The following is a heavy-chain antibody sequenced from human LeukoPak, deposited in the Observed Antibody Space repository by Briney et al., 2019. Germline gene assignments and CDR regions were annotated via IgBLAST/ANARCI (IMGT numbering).Heavy chain of an antibody. CDR3: AKDRVACTTRCYTTRGHYNSLDV. J-gene: IGHJ6*01. V-gene: IGHV3-30*18. CDR2: ISSGGTTQ. D-gene: IGHD2-2*01. CDR1: GFTFSTYG. Sequence: GGSLRLSCAASGFTFSTYGVHWVRQAPGKGLEWVALISSGGTTQYYADSVEGRFTLSRDNSKNTVNLQMNSLRAEDTATYYCAKDRVACTTRCYTTRGHYNSLDVWGQGTTVIVPS.